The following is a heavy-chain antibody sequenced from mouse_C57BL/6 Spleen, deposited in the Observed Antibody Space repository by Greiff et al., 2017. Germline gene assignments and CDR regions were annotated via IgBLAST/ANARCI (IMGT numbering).Heavy chain of an antibody. D-gene: IGHD2-2*01. CDR2: INPYNGGT. CDR3: ARKVYGYDGGAWFAY. Sequence: VQLQQSGPVLVKPGASVKMSCKASGYTFTDYYMNWVKQSHGKSLEWIGVINPYNGGTSYNQKFKGKATLTVDKSSSTAYMELNSLTSEDSAVYDCARKVYGYDGGAWFAYWGQGTLVTVSA. V-gene: IGHV1-19*01. CDR1: GYTFTDYY. J-gene: IGHJ3*01.